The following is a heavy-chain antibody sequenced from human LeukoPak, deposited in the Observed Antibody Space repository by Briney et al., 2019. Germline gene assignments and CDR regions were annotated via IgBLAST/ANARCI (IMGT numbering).Heavy chain of an antibody. J-gene: IGHJ4*02. CDR1: GGSISSYY. CDR2: IYYSGST. D-gene: IGHD3-22*01. CDR3: ARGENYYDSSGYYYPFDY. V-gene: IGHV4-59*01. Sequence: PSETLSLTCTVSGGSISSYYWSWVRQPPGRGVGWMGYIYYSGSTNYNPSLNSRVTISVHTSKNHFSLKLSSVTAADTAVYYCARGENYYDSSGYYYPFDYWGQGTLVTVSS.